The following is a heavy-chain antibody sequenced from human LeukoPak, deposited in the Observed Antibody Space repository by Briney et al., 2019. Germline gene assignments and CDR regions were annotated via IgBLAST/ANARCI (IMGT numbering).Heavy chain of an antibody. CDR1: GITLSNYG. V-gene: IGHV3-23*01. CDR2: ISGSGGST. CDR3: AKRGVVIRVILVGFHKEAYYFDS. J-gene: IGHJ4*02. Sequence: GGSLRLSCVVSGITLSNYGMSWVRQAPGKGLEWVAGISGSGGSTNYADSVKGRFTIFRDNPKNTLYLQMNSLRAEDTAVYFCAKRGVVIRVILVGFHKEAYYFDSWGQGALVTVSS. D-gene: IGHD3-22*01.